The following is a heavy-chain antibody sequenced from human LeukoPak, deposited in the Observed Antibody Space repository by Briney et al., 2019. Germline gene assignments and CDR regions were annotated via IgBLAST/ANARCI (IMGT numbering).Heavy chain of an antibody. V-gene: IGHV4-4*07. Sequence: PGGSLRLSCTVSGGSISSYYWTWIRQPAGKGLEWIGRTHTSGTTNHNPSLKSRVTMSVDTSNNHFSLKLSSVTAADTAVYYCARETEVPGGRSWDFWGQGTLVTVSS. CDR1: GGSISSYY. CDR2: THTSGTT. J-gene: IGHJ4*02. D-gene: IGHD6-19*01. CDR3: ARETEVPGGRSWDF.